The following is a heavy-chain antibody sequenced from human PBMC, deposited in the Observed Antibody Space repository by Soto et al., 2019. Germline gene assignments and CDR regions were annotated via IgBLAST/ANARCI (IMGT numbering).Heavy chain of an antibody. CDR2: IKPDGSAT. CDR3: AKGMYYYDSSGYRLFDY. V-gene: IGHV3-7*03. CDR1: GFTFGSYW. Sequence: EVQLVESGGGLVQPGGSLRLSCAVSGFTFGSYWMNWVRLIPGKGLEWVAYIKPDGSATYYVDSVKGRFTISRDNAKNSLYLQMNSLRAEDTAVYFCAKGMYYYDSSGYRLFDYWGQGTLVTVSS. D-gene: IGHD3-22*01. J-gene: IGHJ4*02.